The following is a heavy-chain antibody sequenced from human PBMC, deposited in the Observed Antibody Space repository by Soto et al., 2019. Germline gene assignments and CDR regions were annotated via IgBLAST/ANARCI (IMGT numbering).Heavy chain of an antibody. V-gene: IGHV1-18*01. CDR3: ARDFGSDFSVPGVVFDS. J-gene: IGHJ4*02. CDR2: ISAYNGNI. Sequence: AAVKVSWKPCCYSFTSYGITGVLQYPGQGLKWMGXISAYNGNINNARNPQERITLTTDISTYKAYMEMRNLQYDDTAGYYCARDFGSDFSVPGVVFDSWGQGALVTVSS. CDR1: CYSFTSYG. D-gene: IGHD3-3*01.